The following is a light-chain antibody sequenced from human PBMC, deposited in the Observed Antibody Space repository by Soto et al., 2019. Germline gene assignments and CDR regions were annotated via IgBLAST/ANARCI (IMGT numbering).Light chain of an antibody. V-gene: IGKV3-11*01. CDR2: DAS. CDR1: QSVSNY. CDR3: QQRSNWLT. Sequence: ELVLTQSPATLSLSPGERATLSCRASQSVSNYLAWYQQKPGQAPRLLIYDASIRAPGIPARFSGSGSGTDYTLTISCLEPDDFAVYYCQQRSNWLTFGGGNKVEIK. J-gene: IGKJ4*01.